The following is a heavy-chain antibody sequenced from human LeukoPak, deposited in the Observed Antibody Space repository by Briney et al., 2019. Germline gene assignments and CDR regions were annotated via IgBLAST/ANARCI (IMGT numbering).Heavy chain of an antibody. Sequence: ASVKLSCKVSGYTLTELSMHWVRQAPGKGLEWMGGFDPEDGETIYAQKFQGRVTMAEDTSTDTAYMELSSLRSEDTAVYYCATSAKTLFWSGYYVQLDNYFDYWGQGTLVTVSS. CDR1: GYTLTELS. J-gene: IGHJ4*02. CDR3: ATSAKTLFWSGYYVQLDNYFDY. V-gene: IGHV1-24*01. CDR2: FDPEDGET. D-gene: IGHD3-3*01.